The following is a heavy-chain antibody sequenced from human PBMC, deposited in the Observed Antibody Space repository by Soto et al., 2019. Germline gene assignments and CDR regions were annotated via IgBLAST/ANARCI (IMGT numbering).Heavy chain of an antibody. Sequence: APVKVSCEASGYTLTSNCLRWAQQAPGQGLEWMGWISAYNGNTNYAQKLQGRVTMTTDTSTSTAYMELRSLRSDDTAVYYCARGAVAGGMDVWGKGTTVTVSS. J-gene: IGHJ6*04. CDR2: ISAYNGNT. D-gene: IGHD6-19*01. V-gene: IGHV1-18*04. CDR1: GYTLTSNC. CDR3: ARGAVAGGMDV.